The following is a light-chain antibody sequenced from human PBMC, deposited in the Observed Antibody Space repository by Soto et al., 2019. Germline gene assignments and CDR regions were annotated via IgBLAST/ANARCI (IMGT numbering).Light chain of an antibody. V-gene: IGKV1-27*01. Sequence: DIQMTQSPSSLSASVGDRVTITCRASQGVKYYLAWYQQKPGKPPKVLIYGTSTLQSGVPSRFSGSGSGTDFTLTISSLHTEDVETYYCQKYNSAPFTFGPGTKVDIK. CDR2: GTS. J-gene: IGKJ3*01. CDR1: QGVKYY. CDR3: QKYNSAPFT.